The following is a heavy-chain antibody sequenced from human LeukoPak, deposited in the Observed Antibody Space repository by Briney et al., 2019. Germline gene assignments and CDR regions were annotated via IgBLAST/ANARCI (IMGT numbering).Heavy chain of an antibody. D-gene: IGHD6-13*01. CDR3: ARGVEQQLVPGTPGWDYFDY. Sequence: ETLSLTCTVSGGSISSYYWSWIRQPPGKGLEWIGYIYYSGSTNYNPSLKSRVTISVDTSKNQFSLKLSSATAADTAVYYCARGVEQQLVPGTPGWDYFDYWGQGTLVTVSS. V-gene: IGHV4-59*01. J-gene: IGHJ4*02. CDR2: IYYSGST. CDR1: GGSISSYY.